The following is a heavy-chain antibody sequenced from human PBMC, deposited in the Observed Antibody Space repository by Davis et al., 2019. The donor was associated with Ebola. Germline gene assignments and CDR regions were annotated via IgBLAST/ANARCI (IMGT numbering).Heavy chain of an antibody. V-gene: IGHV4-34*01. CDR1: GGSISGYY. CDR3: ARKRREVDENFDY. CDR2: INHSGST. J-gene: IGHJ4*02. Sequence: MPSETLSLTCTVSGGSISGYYWSWIRQPPGKGLEWIGEINHSGSTNYNPSLKSRVTISVDTSKNQFSLKLSSVTAADTAVYYCARKRREVDENFDYWGQGTLVTVSS. D-gene: IGHD6-25*01.